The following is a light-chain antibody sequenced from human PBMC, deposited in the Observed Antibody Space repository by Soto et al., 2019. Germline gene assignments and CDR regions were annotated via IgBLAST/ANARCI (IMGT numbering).Light chain of an antibody. CDR2: DAT. CDR1: QDIRVY. CDR3: QQHEDFPIT. Sequence: DIQMTQSPSYLSASGGDRATITCQACQDIRVYLNWDQQKPGKPPKLLIYDATNLDTGVSTRFSGSGSGTHFTLPILSLQPDDMGTFYCQQHEDFPITFGHGTQVDI. V-gene: IGKV1-33*01. J-gene: IGKJ5*01.